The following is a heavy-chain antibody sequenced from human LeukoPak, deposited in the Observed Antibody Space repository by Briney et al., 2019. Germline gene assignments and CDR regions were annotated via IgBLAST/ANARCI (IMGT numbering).Heavy chain of an antibody. J-gene: IGHJ3*02. CDR1: GYTFTSYY. CDR2: INPSGGST. CDR3: ASPGDSIRRAAASNAFDI. Sequence: ASVKVSCKASGYTFTSYYMYWVRQAPGQGLEWMGIINPSGGSTSYAQKFQGRVTMTRDTSTSTVYMELSSLRSEDTDVYYCASPGDSIRRAAASNAFDIWGQGTMVTVSS. D-gene: IGHD3-22*01. V-gene: IGHV1-46*01.